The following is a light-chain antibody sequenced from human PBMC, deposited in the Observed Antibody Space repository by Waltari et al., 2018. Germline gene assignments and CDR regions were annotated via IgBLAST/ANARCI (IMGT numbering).Light chain of an antibody. J-gene: IGLJ2*01. V-gene: IGLV1-44*01. CDR3: GTWDDSLNGPL. CDR1: SSNLGSNT. CDR2: SNN. Sequence: QSLLTQAPSASGTPGQTVTISCPGSSSNLGSNTVNWYQQLPVTAPKLLIYSNNQRPSGVPARFSGSKSGTSASLAISGLQSEDEADYYCGTWDDSLNGPLFGGGTKVTVL.